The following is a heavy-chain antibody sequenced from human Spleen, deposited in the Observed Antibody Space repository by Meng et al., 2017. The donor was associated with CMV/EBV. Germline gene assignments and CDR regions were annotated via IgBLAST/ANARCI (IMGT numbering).Heavy chain of an antibody. V-gene: IGHV1-69*10. D-gene: IGHD3-3*01. CDR3: ARVFTIFGVVGGMDV. J-gene: IGHJ6*02. Sequence: SVKVSCKASGYTFTAHYFHWVRQAPGQGLEWMGGIIPMLGITNYAQKFQGRVTITADKSTSTAYMELSSLRSEDTAVYYCARVFTIFGVVGGMDVWGQGTTVTVSS. CDR1: GYTFTAHY. CDR2: IIPMLGIT.